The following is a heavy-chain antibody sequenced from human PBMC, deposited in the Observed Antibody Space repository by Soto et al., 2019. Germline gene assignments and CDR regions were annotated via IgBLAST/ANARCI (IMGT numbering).Heavy chain of an antibody. CDR1: GFTFSSYS. V-gene: IGHV3-21*01. CDR2: ISSSSSYI. J-gene: IGHJ6*02. CDR3: ARHRGGYYDFWSGYYSVYYYYYGMDV. D-gene: IGHD3-3*01. Sequence: EVQLVESGGGLVKPGGSLRLSCAASGFTFSSYSMNWVRQAPGKGLEWVSSISSSSSYIYYADSVKGRFTISRDNAKNSLYLQMNSLRAEDTAVYYCARHRGGYYDFWSGYYSVYYYYYGMDVWGQGTTVTVSS.